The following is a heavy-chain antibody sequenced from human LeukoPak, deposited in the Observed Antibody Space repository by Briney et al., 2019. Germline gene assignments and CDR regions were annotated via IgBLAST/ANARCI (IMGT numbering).Heavy chain of an antibody. CDR3: ARRGNYYDSSAPPHE. J-gene: IGHJ4*02. D-gene: IGHD3-22*01. V-gene: IGHV1-69*05. CDR2: IIPIFGTA. Sequence: SVKVSCKASGYTFTSYYMHWVRQAPGQGLEWMGRIIPIFGTANYAQKFQGRVTITTDESTSTAYMELSSLRSEDTAVYYCARRGNYYDSSAPPHEWGQGTLVTVSS. CDR1: GYTFTSYY.